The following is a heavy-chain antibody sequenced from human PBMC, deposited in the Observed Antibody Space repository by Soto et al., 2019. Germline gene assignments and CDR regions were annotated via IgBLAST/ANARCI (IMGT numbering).Heavy chain of an antibody. CDR1: GGTFSSYA. CDR3: ARDKFCYGLIYFDY. D-gene: IGHD5-18*01. V-gene: IGHV1-69*01. Sequence: QVQLVQSGAEVKKPGSSVKVSCKASGGTFSSYAISWVRQAPGQGLEWMGGIIPIFGTANYAQKFQGRVTITADESTSTAYMELSSLRSEDTAVYYCARDKFCYGLIYFDYWGQGTLVTVSS. CDR2: IIPIFGTA. J-gene: IGHJ4*02.